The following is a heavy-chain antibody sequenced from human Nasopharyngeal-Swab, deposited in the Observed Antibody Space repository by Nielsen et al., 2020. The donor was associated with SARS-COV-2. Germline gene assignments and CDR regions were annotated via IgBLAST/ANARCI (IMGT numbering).Heavy chain of an antibody. J-gene: IGHJ6*03. CDR3: ARDPGEPGYSSSWYVNYYYYYMDV. Sequence: ASVKVSCKASGYTFTSYYMHWVRQAPGQGLEWMGIINPSGGSTSYAQKLQGRVTMTTDTSTSTAYMELRSLRSDDTAVYYCARDPGEPGYSSSWYVNYYYYYMDVWGKGTTVTVSS. D-gene: IGHD6-13*01. V-gene: IGHV1-46*01. CDR1: GYTFTSYY. CDR2: INPSGGST.